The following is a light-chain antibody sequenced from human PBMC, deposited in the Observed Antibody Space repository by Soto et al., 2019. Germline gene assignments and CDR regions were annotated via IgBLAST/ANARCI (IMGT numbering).Light chain of an antibody. CDR2: KAS. J-gene: IGKJ1*01. CDR3: QQYDTYWT. CDR1: QSISNW. Sequence: DIQMTQSPSTLSASVGDRVTITCRASQSISNWLAWYQQKPGKAPNLLIYKASSLKSGVPLRFSGSGSGTEFALTTNSLQPDDFATYYCQQYDTYWTFGQGTKVDIK. V-gene: IGKV1-5*03.